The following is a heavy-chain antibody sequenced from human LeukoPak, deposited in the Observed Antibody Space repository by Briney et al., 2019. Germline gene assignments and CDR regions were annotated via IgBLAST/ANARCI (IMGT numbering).Heavy chain of an antibody. J-gene: IGHJ6*03. D-gene: IGHD5-12*01. CDR2: IIPIFGTA. CDR1: GYTFTSYY. Sequence: SVKVSCKASGYTFTSYYMHWVRQAPGQGLEWMGGIIPIFGTANYAQKFQGRVTITTDESTSTAYMELSSLRSEDTAVYYCARNSGSGHYYYYMDVWGKGTTVTVSS. V-gene: IGHV1-69*05. CDR3: ARNSGSGHYYYYMDV.